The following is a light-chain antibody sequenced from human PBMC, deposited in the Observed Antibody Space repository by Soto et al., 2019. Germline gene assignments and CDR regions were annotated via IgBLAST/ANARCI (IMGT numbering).Light chain of an antibody. CDR3: LQDDDYPFT. CDR1: QGISSW. CDR2: AAS. Sequence: DIQLTQSPSSVSASVGDRVTITCRASQGISSWLAWCQQKLGKAPKLLIYAASSLQSGVPSRFSGSGSGTDFTLTISSLQPEDFATYFCLQDDDYPFTFGGGTKVDIK. J-gene: IGKJ4*01. V-gene: IGKV1-12*02.